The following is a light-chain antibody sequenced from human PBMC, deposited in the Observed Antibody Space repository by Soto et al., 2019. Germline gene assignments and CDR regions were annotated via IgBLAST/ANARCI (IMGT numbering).Light chain of an antibody. Sequence: DIQMTQSPSTLSASVGDRVTITCRADQRISNRLAWYPQKPGKAPQILIYDASKLEPGVPSRLSGGGSGTEFTLTISSLQPDDFATYYCQHYNSYSEAFGQGTKVDIK. CDR2: DAS. CDR3: QHYNSYSEA. J-gene: IGKJ1*01. CDR1: QRISNR. V-gene: IGKV1-5*01.